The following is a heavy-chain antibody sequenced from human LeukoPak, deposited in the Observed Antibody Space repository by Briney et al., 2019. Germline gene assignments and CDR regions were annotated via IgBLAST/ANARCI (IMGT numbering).Heavy chain of an antibody. V-gene: IGHV4-30-2*01. Sequence: PSQTLSLTCTVSGGSISSGGYYWSWIRQPPGKGLEWIGYIYHSGSTYYNPSLRSRVTISVDRSKNQFSLKLSSVTAADTAVYYCARDFGGYYYGSGSTTPLDLWGRGTLVTVSS. J-gene: IGHJ2*01. CDR2: IYHSGST. CDR3: ARDFGGYYYGSGSTTPLDL. CDR1: GGSISSGGYY. D-gene: IGHD3-10*01.